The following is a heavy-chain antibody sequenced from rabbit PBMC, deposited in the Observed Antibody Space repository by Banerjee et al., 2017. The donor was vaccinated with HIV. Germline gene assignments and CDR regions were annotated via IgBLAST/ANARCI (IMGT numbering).Heavy chain of an antibody. CDR2: IYPHGGSA. V-gene: IGHV1S40*01. J-gene: IGHJ6*01. Sequence: QSLEESGGDLVKPGASLTLTCTASGFSSSSSYYMCWVRQAPGKGLEWIAYIYPHGGSADYASWVNGRFTLSLDNAQNTAFLQMTSLTAADTATYFCARDRYPGNTDYHWDLWGPGTLVTVS. CDR1: GFSSSSSYY. D-gene: IGHD7-1*01. CDR3: ARDRYPGNTDYHWDL.